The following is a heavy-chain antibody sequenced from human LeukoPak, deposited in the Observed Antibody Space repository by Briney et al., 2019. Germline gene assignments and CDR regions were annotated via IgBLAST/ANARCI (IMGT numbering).Heavy chain of an antibody. CDR2: IKQDGSEK. Sequence: GGSLRLSCAASGFPLVRFWMSWVRQAPGKGLEWVANIKQDGSEKFYVDSVKGRFTISRDNTKNSLYLQMNSLRAEDTAVYYCARAAAGLDYWGQGTLVTVSS. D-gene: IGHD6-13*01. J-gene: IGHJ4*02. CDR1: GFPLVRFW. CDR3: ARAAAGLDY. V-gene: IGHV3-7*01.